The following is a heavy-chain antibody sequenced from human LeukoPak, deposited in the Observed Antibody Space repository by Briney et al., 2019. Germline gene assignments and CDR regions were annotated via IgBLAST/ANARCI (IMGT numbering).Heavy chain of an antibody. CDR3: AREYSSSRGYYYYGMDV. CDR1: GFTFSSYA. V-gene: IGHV3-30-3*01. J-gene: IGHJ6*02. Sequence: GGSLRLSCAASGFTFSSYAMHWVRQAPGKGLEWVAVISYDGSNKYYADSVKGRFTIYRDNSKNTLYLQMNSLRAEDTAVYYCAREYSSSRGYYYYGMDVWGQGTTVTVSS. D-gene: IGHD6-13*01. CDR2: ISYDGSNK.